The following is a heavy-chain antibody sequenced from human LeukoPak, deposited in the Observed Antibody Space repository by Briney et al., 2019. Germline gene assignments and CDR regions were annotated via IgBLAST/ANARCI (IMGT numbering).Heavy chain of an antibody. J-gene: IGHJ1*01. V-gene: IGHV1-69*06. Sequence: PGGSLRLSCAASAFTFSSYAISWVLQAPGQGLEWMGGIIPIFGTANYAQKFQGRVTITADKSTSRAYMELSSLRSEDTAVYYCARVGLVEGPPLEVLGYFQHWGQGTLVTVSS. CDR1: AFTFSSYA. CDR2: IIPIFGTA. D-gene: IGHD2-2*01. CDR3: ARVGLVEGPPLEVLGYFQH.